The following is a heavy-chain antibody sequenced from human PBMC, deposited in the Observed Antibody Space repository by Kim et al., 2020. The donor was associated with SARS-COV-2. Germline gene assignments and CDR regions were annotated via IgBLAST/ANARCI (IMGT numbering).Heavy chain of an antibody. V-gene: IGHV3-72*01. D-gene: IGHD3-22*01. CDR3: ARVSTIVTAYYFDY. Sequence: GGSLRLSCAASGFTFSDHYMDWVRQAPGKGLEWVGRIRKKGNSYTTEYAASVKGRFTVSRDDSKNSLYLQMNSLKTEDTAVYYCARVSTIVTAYYFDYWGQGTLVTVSS. J-gene: IGHJ4*02. CDR2: IRKKGNSYTT. CDR1: GFTFSDHY.